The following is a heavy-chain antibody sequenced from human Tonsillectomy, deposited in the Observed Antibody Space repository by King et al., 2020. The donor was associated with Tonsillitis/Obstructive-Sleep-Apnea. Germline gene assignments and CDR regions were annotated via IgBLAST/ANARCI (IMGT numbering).Heavy chain of an antibody. Sequence: QLVQSGGGLVQPGGSLRLSCAVSGFTVSSFWMSWVRQAPGKGLEWVANIKQDGSEKYYVDSVKGRFTISRDKAENSVYLQMNSLRAEDTAVYYCARGEYYYDGGYWGQGTLVTVSS. J-gene: IGHJ4*02. CDR1: GFTVSSFW. CDR2: IKQDGSEK. V-gene: IGHV3-7*04. D-gene: IGHD3-22*01. CDR3: ARGEYYYDGGY.